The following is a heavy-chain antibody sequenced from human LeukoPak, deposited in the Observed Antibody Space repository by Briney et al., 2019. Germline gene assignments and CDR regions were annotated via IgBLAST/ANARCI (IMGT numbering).Heavy chain of an antibody. Sequence: ASVKVSCKVSGYTLTELSMHWVRQAPGKGLEWMGGFDPEDGETIYAQKFQGRVTMTEDTSTDTAYMELSSLRSEDTAVFYCATIGGGLGPFDYWGQGTLVTVSS. J-gene: IGHJ4*02. CDR3: ATIGGGLGPFDY. CDR1: GYTLTELS. CDR2: FDPEDGET. D-gene: IGHD1-26*01. V-gene: IGHV1-24*01.